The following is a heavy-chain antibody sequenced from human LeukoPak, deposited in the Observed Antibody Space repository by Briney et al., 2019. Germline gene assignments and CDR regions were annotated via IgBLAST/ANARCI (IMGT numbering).Heavy chain of an antibody. Sequence: SETLSLTCTVSGGSISSSSYYWGWIRQPPGKGLEWIGSIYYSGSTYYNPSLKSRVTISVDTSKNQFSLKLSSVTAADTAVYYCARVPAPWIHRKNSGDDAFDIWGQGTMVTVSS. J-gene: IGHJ3*02. CDR2: IYYSGST. CDR3: ARVPAPWIHRKNSGDDAFDI. CDR1: GGSISSSSYY. D-gene: IGHD5-18*01. V-gene: IGHV4-39*07.